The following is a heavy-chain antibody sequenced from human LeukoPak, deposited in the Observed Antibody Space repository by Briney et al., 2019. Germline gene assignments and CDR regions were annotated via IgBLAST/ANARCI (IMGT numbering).Heavy chain of an antibody. CDR1: GGSISSYY. V-gene: IGHV4-59*01. CDR3: ARGGHSSGYYFIDY. Sequence: SETLSLTCTVSGGSISSYYWSWIRQPPGKGLEWIGYIYYSGSTNYNPSLKSRVTISVDTSKNQFSLKPSSVTAADTAVYYCARGGHSSGYYFIDYWGQGTLVTVSS. CDR2: IYYSGST. D-gene: IGHD3-22*01. J-gene: IGHJ4*02.